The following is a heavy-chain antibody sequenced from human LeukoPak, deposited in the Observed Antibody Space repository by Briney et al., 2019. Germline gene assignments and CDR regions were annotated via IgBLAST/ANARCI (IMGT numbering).Heavy chain of an antibody. CDR2: IIPTTGLA. CDR3: ARAPPRLDGYILYY. V-gene: IGHV1-69*04. Sequence: SVKVSCKASGGTFTNLAINWVRQAPGQGLEWMGRIIPTTGLASYAQKFRGRVTITADKSTSTAYMELSSLRSEDTAVYYCARAPPRLDGYILYYWGQGTLVTVSS. D-gene: IGHD5-24*01. CDR1: GGTFTNLA. J-gene: IGHJ4*02.